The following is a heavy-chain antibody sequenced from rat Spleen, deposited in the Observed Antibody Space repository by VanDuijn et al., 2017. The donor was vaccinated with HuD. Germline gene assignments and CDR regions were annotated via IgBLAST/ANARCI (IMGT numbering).Heavy chain of an antibody. V-gene: IGHV5-46*01. CDR1: GFSFSAFP. CDR2: IRPSGADT. J-gene: IGHJ3*01. Sequence: EVQLVESGGGLVQPGRSMKLSCAASGFSFSAFPMAWVRQAPTKGLEWVATIRPSGADTYYRDSVKGRFTISRDNAKSTLYLQMNSLRSEDTATYYCSRDRSYYGFTLDYWGQGTLVTVSS. D-gene: IGHD1-7*01. CDR3: SRDRSYYGFTLDY.